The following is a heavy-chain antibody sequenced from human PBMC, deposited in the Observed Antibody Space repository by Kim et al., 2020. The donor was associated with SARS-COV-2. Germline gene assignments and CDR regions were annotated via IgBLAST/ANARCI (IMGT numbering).Heavy chain of an antibody. V-gene: IGHV1-46*01. CDR3: ARDRTTVTSYYFDY. D-gene: IGHD4-17*01. Sequence: QKLQGRVTMTRDTSTSTVYMELSSLRSEDTAVYYCARDRTTVTSYYFDYWGQGTLVTVSS. J-gene: IGHJ4*02.